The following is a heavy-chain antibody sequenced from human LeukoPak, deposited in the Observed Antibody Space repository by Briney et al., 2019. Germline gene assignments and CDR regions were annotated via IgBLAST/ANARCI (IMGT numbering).Heavy chain of an antibody. J-gene: IGHJ4*02. CDR3: ARDRVRIASYYFDS. CDR2: ISYDGRDK. CDR1: GFSFSTYA. V-gene: IGHV3-30*04. Sequence: GGSLRLSCAASGFSFSTYAIHWVRQAPGKGLEWVAVISYDGRDKHHVDSVKGRFIISRDNSKNTLYLQMNSLRAEDTAVYYCARDRVRIASYYFDSWGQGTLVTASS. D-gene: IGHD6-13*01.